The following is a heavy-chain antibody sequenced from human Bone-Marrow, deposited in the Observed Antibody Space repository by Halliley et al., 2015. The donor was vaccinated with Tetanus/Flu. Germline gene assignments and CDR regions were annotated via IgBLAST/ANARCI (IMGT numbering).Heavy chain of an antibody. Sequence: LSCTVYGASFSDYFWNWIRQPPGKGLEWIGEINHSGGTNYNPSLMSRVTISIDTSKNQFSVKLKSVAAADTAVYYCARGSLGHFYGSSTFDMWGQGTLVTASS. CDR3: ARGSLGHFYGSSTFDM. D-gene: IGHD3-10*01. V-gene: IGHV4-34*01. J-gene: IGHJ3*02. CDR2: INHSGGT. CDR1: GASFSDYF.